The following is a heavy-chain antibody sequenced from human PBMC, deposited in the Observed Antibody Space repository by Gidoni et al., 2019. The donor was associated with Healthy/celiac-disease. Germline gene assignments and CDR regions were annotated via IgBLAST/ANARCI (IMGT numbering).Heavy chain of an antibody. J-gene: IGHJ4*02. Sequence: EVQLLWSGGGLVQPGGSLRLSGAPSGFTFSSYAMRWVRQAPGKGLEWVSAISGSGGSTYYADSVKVRFTIPRDNSKNTLYLQMNSLRAEVTAVYYCAKVGAAYFDYWGQGTLVTVSS. CDR2: ISGSGGST. CDR3: AKVGAAYFDY. CDR1: GFTFSSYA. V-gene: IGHV3-23*01. D-gene: IGHD3-16*01.